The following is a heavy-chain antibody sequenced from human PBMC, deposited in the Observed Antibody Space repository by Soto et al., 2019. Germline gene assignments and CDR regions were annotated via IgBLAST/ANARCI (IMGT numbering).Heavy chain of an antibody. CDR3: EGGPLRYFDWNQEIDL. Sequence: SETLSLTCIVSGGSISSYSWTWIRQPPGKGLKWIGYIYHSGRTNANPSLKSRVTISVDTSKNQFSLKLTSVTAADTAVYYCEGGPLRYFDWNQEIDLWGQGILVTVAS. V-gene: IGHV4-59*01. CDR1: GGSISSYS. J-gene: IGHJ4*02. D-gene: IGHD3-9*01. CDR2: IYHSGRT.